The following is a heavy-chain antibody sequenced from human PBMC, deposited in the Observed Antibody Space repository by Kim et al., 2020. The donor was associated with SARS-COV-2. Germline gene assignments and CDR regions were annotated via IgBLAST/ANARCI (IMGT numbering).Heavy chain of an antibody. D-gene: IGHD3-22*01. CDR2: ISYDGSNK. J-gene: IGHJ4*02. CDR3: AKGSYYYDSSGYYYFDY. V-gene: IGHV3-30*18. CDR1: GFTFSSYG. Sequence: GGSLRLSCAASGFTFSSYGMHWVRQAPGKGLEWVAVISYDGSNKYYADSVKGRFTISRDNSKNTLYLQMNSLRAEETAVYYCAKGSYYYDSSGYYYFDYWGQGTLVTVSS.